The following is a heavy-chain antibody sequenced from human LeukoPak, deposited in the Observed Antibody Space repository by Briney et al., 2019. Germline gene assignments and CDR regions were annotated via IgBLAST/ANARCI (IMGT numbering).Heavy chain of an antibody. J-gene: IGHJ6*03. CDR3: AREVIAAAAQGYYYYYMDV. D-gene: IGHD6-13*01. Sequence: PSETLSLTCTVSGGTISSYYWSWIRQPAGKGLEWIGSIYYSGSTYYNPSLKSRVTISVDTSKNQFSLKLSSVTAADTAVYYCAREVIAAAAQGYYYYYMDVWGKGTTVTVSS. V-gene: IGHV4-59*05. CDR1: GGTISSYY. CDR2: IYYSGST.